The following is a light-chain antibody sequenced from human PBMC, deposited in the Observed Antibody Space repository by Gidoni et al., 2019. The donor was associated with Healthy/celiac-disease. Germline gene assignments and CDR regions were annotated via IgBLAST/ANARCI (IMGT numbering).Light chain of an antibody. Sequence: DIVMTQSPDSLAVSLGERATINCKSSQSVLYSSNNKNYLAWYQQKPGQPPKLLLYWASIRESGVPDRFSGSGSGTDFTLTISSLQAEDVAVYYCQQYYSTPFTFGPGTKLDIK. CDR2: WAS. V-gene: IGKV4-1*01. CDR1: QSVLYSSNNKNY. CDR3: QQYYSTPFT. J-gene: IGKJ3*01.